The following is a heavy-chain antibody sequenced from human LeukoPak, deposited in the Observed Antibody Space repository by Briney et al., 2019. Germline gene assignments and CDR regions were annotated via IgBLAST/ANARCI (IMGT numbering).Heavy chain of an antibody. D-gene: IGHD5-12*01. V-gene: IGHV3-9*01. CDR1: GFTFDDYA. CDR2: ISWNSGSI. J-gene: IGHJ4*02. Sequence: GGSLRLSCAASGFTFDDYAMHWVRQAPGKGLEWVSGISWNSGSIGYADSVKGRFTISRDNAKNSLYLQMNSLRAEDTALYYCAKGGPPYSWATTSYFDYWGQGTLVTVSS. CDR3: AKGGPPYSWATTSYFDY.